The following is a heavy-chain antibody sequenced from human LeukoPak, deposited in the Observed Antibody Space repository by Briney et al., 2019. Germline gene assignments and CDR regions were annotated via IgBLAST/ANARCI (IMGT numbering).Heavy chain of an antibody. CDR3: ARGPGGIAAAGTDS. Sequence: GGSLRLSCAASGFTFSSYGMHWVRQAPGKGLEWVAVIWYDGSNKYYADSVKGRLTISRDNSKNTLYLQMNSLRAEDTAVYYCARGPGGIAAAGTDSWGQGTLVTVSS. D-gene: IGHD6-13*01. J-gene: IGHJ4*02. CDR1: GFTFSSYG. CDR2: IWYDGSNK. V-gene: IGHV3-33*01.